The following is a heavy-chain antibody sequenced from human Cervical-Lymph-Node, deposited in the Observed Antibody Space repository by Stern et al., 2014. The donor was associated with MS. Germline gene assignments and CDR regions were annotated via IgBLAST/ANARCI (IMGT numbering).Heavy chain of an antibody. CDR1: GFSFSSYS. D-gene: IGHD1-26*01. CDR3: ARTRIAASGMGGEYIEY. V-gene: IGHV3-21*01. Sequence: VQLVQSGGGLVKPGGSLRLSCAASGFSFSSYSFSWVRQAPGKGLEWVSSISASSSYISYEDSMKGRLTISIDNAKNSLYLHMTSLRVEDTAVYYCARTRIAASGMGGEYIEYWGQGTLVTVSS. CDR2: ISASSSYI. J-gene: IGHJ4*02.